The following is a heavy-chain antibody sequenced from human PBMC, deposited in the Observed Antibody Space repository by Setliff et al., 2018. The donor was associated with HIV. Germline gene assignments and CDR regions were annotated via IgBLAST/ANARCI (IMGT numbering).Heavy chain of an antibody. CDR1: GFSLSDYS. CDR2: IGWNTL. CDR3: VRDHVWGFDY. J-gene: IGHJ4*02. Sequence: GGSLRLSCAVSGFSLSDYSVNWVRQAPGKGLEWVSYIGWNTLYYADSVRGRFTISTDNAKNSLYLQMNSLRADDTAVYYCVRDHVWGFDYWGQGTLVTVSS. D-gene: IGHD3-16*01. V-gene: IGHV3-48*01.